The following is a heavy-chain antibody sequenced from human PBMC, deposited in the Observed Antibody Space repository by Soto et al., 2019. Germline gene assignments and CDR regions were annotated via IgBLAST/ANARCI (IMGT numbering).Heavy chain of an antibody. V-gene: IGHV5-51*01. CDR2: ILPGDSDT. Sequence: GESLKISCQGSGYKFTNYWIAWVRQMPGKGLEWMGIILPGDSDTRYSPSFQGQVTISVDKSISTAYLQWSSLKASDTAMYYCARHPIRDGVFWDAFDIWGQGTMVTVSS. CDR3: ARHPIRDGVFWDAFDI. D-gene: IGHD3-3*01. CDR1: GYKFTNYW. J-gene: IGHJ3*02.